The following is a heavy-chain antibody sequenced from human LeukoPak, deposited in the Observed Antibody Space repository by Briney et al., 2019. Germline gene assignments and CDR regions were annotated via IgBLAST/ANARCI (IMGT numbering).Heavy chain of an antibody. CDR1: GGSINNYY. CDR2: ISATGST. D-gene: IGHD3-16*02. Sequence: PSETLSLTCAVSGGSINNYYWSWIRQPPGKGLEWIGYISATGSTNYNPSLKSRDTISIDTSKKQFSLNMNSVTAADTAVYHCARLTEYQLTYRFYGFDYWGQGTRVTVS. CDR3: ARLTEYQLTYRFYGFDY. V-gene: IGHV4-4*09. J-gene: IGHJ3*01.